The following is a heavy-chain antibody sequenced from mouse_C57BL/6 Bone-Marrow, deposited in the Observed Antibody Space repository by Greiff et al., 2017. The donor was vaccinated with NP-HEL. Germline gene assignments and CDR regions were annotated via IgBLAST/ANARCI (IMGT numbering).Heavy chain of an antibody. CDR3: GRRDGNFVGWEFDG. Sequence: EVQLQQSGPVLVKPGASVKMSCKASGYTFTDYYMNWVKQSHGKSLEWIGVINPYNGGTSYNQKFKGKATLTVDKSSSTAYMELNSLTSEDSTVFYWGRRDGNFVGWEFDGWGTGTTVTVSS. D-gene: IGHD2-1*01. CDR1: GYTFTDYY. V-gene: IGHV1-19*01. CDR2: INPYNGGT. J-gene: IGHJ1*03.